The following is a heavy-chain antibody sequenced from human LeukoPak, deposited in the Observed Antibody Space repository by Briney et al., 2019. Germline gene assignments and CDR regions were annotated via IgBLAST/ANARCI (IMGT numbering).Heavy chain of an antibody. Sequence: GGSLRLSCAASGFTFSSYGMHWVRQAPGKRLEWVAFIRYDGSNKYYADSVKGRFTISRDNSKNTLYLQMNSLRAEDTAVYYCAKLAVAGKGGTVYFDYWGQGTLVTVSS. J-gene: IGHJ4*02. V-gene: IGHV3-30*02. CDR2: IRYDGSNK. CDR3: AKLAVAGKGGTVYFDY. CDR1: GFTFSSYG. D-gene: IGHD6-19*01.